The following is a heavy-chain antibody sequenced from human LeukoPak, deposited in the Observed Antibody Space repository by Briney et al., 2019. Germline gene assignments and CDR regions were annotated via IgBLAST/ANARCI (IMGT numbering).Heavy chain of an antibody. V-gene: IGHV3-74*01. CDR2: INSDGSST. CDR3: AKARYVTGTSAFDI. Sequence: PGGSLRLSCAVSAFTFSNYWMNWVRQAPGKGLMWVSHINSDGSSTIYADSVKGRFTISRDNAKNTLYLQMNSLSADDTAVYYCAKARYVTGTSAFDIWGQGTMVTVSS. J-gene: IGHJ3*02. D-gene: IGHD1-7*01. CDR1: AFTFSNYW.